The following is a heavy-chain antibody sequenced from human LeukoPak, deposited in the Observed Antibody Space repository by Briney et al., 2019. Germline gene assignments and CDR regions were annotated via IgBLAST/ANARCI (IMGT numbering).Heavy chain of an antibody. CDR2: IIPFLDVA. CDR3: ASPNDSITGTFRFDH. Sequence: SVTVSFKASEGTFNNYAINWVRLAPGQGREWMGRIIPFLDVANYAQKFQDRVAITADKSTSTVYMELSSLRSEDTALYYCASPNDSITGTFRFDHWCQGTLVT. V-gene: IGHV1-69*04. J-gene: IGHJ4*02. D-gene: IGHD1-20*01. CDR1: EGTFNNYA.